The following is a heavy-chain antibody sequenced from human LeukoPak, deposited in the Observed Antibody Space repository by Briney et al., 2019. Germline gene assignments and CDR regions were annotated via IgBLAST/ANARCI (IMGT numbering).Heavy chain of an antibody. D-gene: IGHD3-10*01. Sequence: APLKVSCKASGYTFTSYGIGWVRQAPGQGLEWMGWISTYNGNTNYAQKLQGRVTMTTDTSTSTAYMELRSLRSDDTAVYYCARDLHRVVVRGVPHYYYYMDVWGKGTTVTISS. CDR1: GYTFTSYG. V-gene: IGHV1-18*01. CDR3: ARDLHRVVVRGVPHYYYYMDV. J-gene: IGHJ6*03. CDR2: ISTYNGNT.